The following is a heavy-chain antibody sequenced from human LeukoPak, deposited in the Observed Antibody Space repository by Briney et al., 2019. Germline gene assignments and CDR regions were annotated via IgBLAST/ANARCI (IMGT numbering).Heavy chain of an antibody. CDR2: ISWDGGST. V-gene: IGHV3-43D*03. CDR3: AKPHSSSWSPPDY. Sequence: AGGSLRLPCAASGFTFDDYAMHWVRQAPGKGLEWVSLISWDGGSTYYADSVKGRFTISRDNSKNSLYLQMNSLRAEDTALYYCAKPHSSSWSPPDYWGQGTLVTVSS. CDR1: GFTFDDYA. J-gene: IGHJ4*02. D-gene: IGHD6-13*01.